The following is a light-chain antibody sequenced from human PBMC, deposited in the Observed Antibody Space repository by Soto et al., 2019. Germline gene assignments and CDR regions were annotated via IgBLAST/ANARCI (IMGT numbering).Light chain of an antibody. J-gene: IGKJ4*01. Sequence: DIQLTQSPSFLSASVGDSVTITCRASQGISSYLAWYQQKPGKAPKLLIYAASTLQSGVPSRFSGSGSGTEFTLTISSLQPEDFATYYCQQLNSYPPELTFGGGTKVEIK. CDR1: QGISSY. CDR2: AAS. V-gene: IGKV1-9*01. CDR3: QQLNSYPPELT.